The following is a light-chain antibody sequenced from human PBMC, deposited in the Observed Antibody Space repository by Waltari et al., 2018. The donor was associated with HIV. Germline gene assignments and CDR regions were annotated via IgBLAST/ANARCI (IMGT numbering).Light chain of an antibody. CDR1: RLISKY. J-gene: IGLJ3*02. CDR2: GKN. Sequence: SSVLTQDPAVSVALGQTVRLTCGGDRLISKYATSCHQKPEQAPALLIYGKNNRPPGIPAGLSACSSANTASLPITRAQEADDADYYCSAGGSNSQRRWVFGGGTKLTVL. V-gene: IGLV3-19*01. CDR3: SAGGSNSQRRWV.